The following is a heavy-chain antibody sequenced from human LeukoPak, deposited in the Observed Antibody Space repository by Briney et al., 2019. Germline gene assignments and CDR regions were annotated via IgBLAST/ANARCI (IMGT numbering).Heavy chain of an antibody. Sequence: GGSLRLSCAASGFTFSGSAMHWVRQASGKGLEWVGRIRSKANSYATAYAASVKGRFTISRGDSKNTAYLQMNSLKTEDTAVYYCTRHAPVIWSGYYTFDYWGQGTLVTVSS. CDR2: IRSKANSYAT. CDR3: TRHAPVIWSGYYTFDY. CDR1: GFTFSGSA. D-gene: IGHD3-3*01. J-gene: IGHJ4*02. V-gene: IGHV3-73*01.